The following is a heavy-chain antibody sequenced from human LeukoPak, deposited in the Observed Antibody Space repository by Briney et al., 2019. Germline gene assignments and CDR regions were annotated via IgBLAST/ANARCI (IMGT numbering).Heavy chain of an antibody. J-gene: IGHJ4*02. Sequence: GGSLRLSCAASGFTFSSYSMNWVRQAPGKGLEWVSSISSSSSYIYYAVSVKGRFTISRDNAKNSLYLQMNSLRAEDTAVYYCASHRYGYWGQGTLVTVSS. CDR2: ISSSSSYI. V-gene: IGHV3-21*01. D-gene: IGHD4-17*01. CDR1: GFTFSSYS. CDR3: ASHRYGY.